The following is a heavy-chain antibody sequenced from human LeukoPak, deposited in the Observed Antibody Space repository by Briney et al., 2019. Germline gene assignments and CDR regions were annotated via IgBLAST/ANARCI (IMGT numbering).Heavy chain of an antibody. Sequence: PSETLSLTCAVYGGSFSGYYWSWIRQPPGKGLEWIGEINHSGSTNYNPSLKSRVTISVDTSKNQFSLKLSSVTAADTAVYYCARAPMVRGVIMTSRSRSFDYWGQGTLVTVSS. J-gene: IGHJ4*02. CDR3: ARAPMVRGVIMTSRSRSFDY. CDR1: GGSFSGYY. CDR2: INHSGST. V-gene: IGHV4-34*01. D-gene: IGHD3-10*01.